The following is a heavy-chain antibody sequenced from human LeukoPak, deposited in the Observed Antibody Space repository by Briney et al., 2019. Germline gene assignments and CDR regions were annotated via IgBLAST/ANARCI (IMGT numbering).Heavy chain of an antibody. CDR2: SYYSGST. D-gene: IGHD5-18*01. Sequence: TSETLSLTCTVSGGSISSYYWSWIRQPPGKGPEWIGYSYYSGSTNYNPSLKSRVTISVDTSKNQFSLKMSSVTAADTAVYYCARAGIDSYGYAYYFDYWGQGTLVTVSS. CDR1: GGSISSYY. J-gene: IGHJ4*02. CDR3: ARAGIDSYGYAYYFDY. V-gene: IGHV4-59*01.